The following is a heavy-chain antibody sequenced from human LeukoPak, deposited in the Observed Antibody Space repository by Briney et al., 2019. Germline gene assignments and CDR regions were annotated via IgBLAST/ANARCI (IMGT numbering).Heavy chain of an antibody. CDR1: GFTFRNYG. CDR3: AKFLGREAY. Sequence: GGSLRLSCAASGFTFRNYGMHWVRQAPGKGLEWVAFIRYDGSNNYDGSNKYYADSVKGRFTISRDNSKNTLCLQMNSLRAEDTAVYYCAKFLGREAYWGQGTLVTVSS. CDR2: IRYDGSNNYDGSNK. D-gene: IGHD1-26*01. V-gene: IGHV3-30*02. J-gene: IGHJ4*02.